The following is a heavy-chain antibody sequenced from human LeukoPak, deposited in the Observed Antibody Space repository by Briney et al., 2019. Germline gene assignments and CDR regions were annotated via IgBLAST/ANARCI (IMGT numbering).Heavy chain of an antibody. V-gene: IGHV5-51*01. Sequence: GGALKFSFKGSGYRFTRYWIGWVRPRPGKGVGGRGMIYPGDSDTRYSRSFQGQVTISADKSISTAYLLWSSLKASDTAMYYCARLSPGSTRNIHYWGQGTLVTVSS. D-gene: IGHD2/OR15-2a*01. J-gene: IGHJ4*02. CDR2: IYPGDSDT. CDR1: GYRFTRYW. CDR3: ARLSPGSTRNIHY.